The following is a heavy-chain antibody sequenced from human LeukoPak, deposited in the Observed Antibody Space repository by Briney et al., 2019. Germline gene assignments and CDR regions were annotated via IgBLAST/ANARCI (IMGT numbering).Heavy chain of an antibody. J-gene: IGHJ2*01. CDR3: ARSRVGYCTGGVCPWYFDL. CDR1: GGSISSYY. Sequence: PSETLSLTCTVSGGSISSYYWSWIRQPAGKGLEWIGRIYTSGSTNYNPSHKSRVTMSVDTSKNQFSLKLSSVTAADTAVYYCARSRVGYCTGGVCPWYFDLWGRGTLVTVSS. V-gene: IGHV4-4*07. D-gene: IGHD2-8*02. CDR2: IYTSGST.